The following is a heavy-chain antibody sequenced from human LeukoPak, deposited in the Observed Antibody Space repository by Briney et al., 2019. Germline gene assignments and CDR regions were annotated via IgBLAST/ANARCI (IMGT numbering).Heavy chain of an antibody. CDR1: GLTFSTYA. V-gene: IGHV3-23*01. J-gene: IGHJ4*02. D-gene: IGHD6-13*01. CDR3: AAGLVPPAAFDY. CDR2: ISGSGANT. Sequence: GGSLRLSCAASGLTFSTYATTWVRQAPRKGLEWVSGISGSGANTLSADSVKGRFTISSDNSKSTLYLQMNALRADDTAVYYCAAGLVPPAAFDYWGQGTLVTVSS.